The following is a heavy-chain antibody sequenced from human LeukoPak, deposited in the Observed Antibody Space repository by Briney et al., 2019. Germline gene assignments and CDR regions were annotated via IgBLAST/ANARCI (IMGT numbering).Heavy chain of an antibody. CDR1: GFTFSSYT. CDR2: ISSSSSYT. CDR3: VRAHGTYAPLGY. V-gene: IGHV3-21*01. J-gene: IGHJ4*02. Sequence: GGSLTLSCAGSGFTFSSYTMSWVRQAPGKGLEWISSISSSSSYTYYADPAKGRFTISGDNTKRSLVLQMNSLRAEDTAVYYCVRAHGTYAPLGYWGQGILVAVSS. D-gene: IGHD2-2*01.